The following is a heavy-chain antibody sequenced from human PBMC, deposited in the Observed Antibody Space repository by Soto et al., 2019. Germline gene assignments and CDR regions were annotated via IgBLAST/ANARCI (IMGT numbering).Heavy chain of an antibody. CDR2: INSDGSST. Sequence: EVQLVESGGGLVQPGGSLRLSCAASGFTFSSYWMHWVRQAPGKGPVWVSRINSDGSSTSYADSVKGRFTISRDNAKNTLYLRMNSLRAEDTAVYYCARVGDVRGFGYWGQGTLVTVSS. V-gene: IGHV3-74*01. CDR3: ARVGDVRGFGY. D-gene: IGHD4-17*01. CDR1: GFTFSSYW. J-gene: IGHJ4*02.